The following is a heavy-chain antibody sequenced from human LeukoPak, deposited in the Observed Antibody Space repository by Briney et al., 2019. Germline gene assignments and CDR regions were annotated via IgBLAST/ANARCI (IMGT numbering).Heavy chain of an antibody. CDR3: ARDLPFCSSTSCYLYNWFDP. CDR2: INAGNGNT. V-gene: IGHV1-3*01. D-gene: IGHD2-2*01. J-gene: IGHJ5*02. CDR1: GYTFTSYA. Sequence: ASVKVSCKASGYTFTSYAMHWVRQAPGQRLEWMGWINAGNGNTKYSLKFQGRVTITRDTSASTAYMELSSLRSEDTAVYYCARDLPFCSSTSCYLYNWFDPWGQGTLVTVSS.